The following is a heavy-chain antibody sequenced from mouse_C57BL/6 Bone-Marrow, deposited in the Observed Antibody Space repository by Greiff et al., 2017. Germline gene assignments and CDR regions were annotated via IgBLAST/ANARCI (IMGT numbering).Heavy chain of an antibody. CDR2: IWWDDDK. J-gene: IGHJ2*01. D-gene: IGHD1-1*01. V-gene: IGHV8-8*01. CDR3: ALGTYYYDSSRFDY. CDR1: GFSLSTFGMG. Sequence: QVTLKVSGPGILQPSQTLSLTCSFSGFSLSTFGMGVGWIRQPSGKGLEWLAHIWWDDDKYYKPALKSRLTISKDTSKNQVFLKIANVDTADTATYYCALGTYYYDSSRFDYWGQGTTLTVSS.